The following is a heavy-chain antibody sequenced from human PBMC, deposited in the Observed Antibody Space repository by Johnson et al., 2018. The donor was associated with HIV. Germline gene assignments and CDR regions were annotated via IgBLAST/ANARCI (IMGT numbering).Heavy chain of an antibody. D-gene: IGHD5-12*01. Sequence: VQLVESGGVVVQPGGSLRLSCAASGFTFDDYAMHWVRQAPGKGLEWVSLISWDGGNTYYADAVKGRFIISRDNAENSLYLQINSLRAEDTALYYCARVGWATSDAFDIWGQGTMVTVSS. J-gene: IGHJ3*02. CDR2: ISWDGGNT. CDR3: ARVGWATSDAFDI. CDR1: GFTFDDYA. V-gene: IGHV3-43D*03.